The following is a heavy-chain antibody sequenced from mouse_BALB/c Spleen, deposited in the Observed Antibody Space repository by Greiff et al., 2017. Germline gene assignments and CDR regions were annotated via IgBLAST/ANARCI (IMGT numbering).Heavy chain of an antibody. Sequence: QVQLKESGPGLVAPSQSLSITCTVSGFSLTSYGVHWVRQPPGKGLEWLGVIWAGGSTNYNSALMSRLSISKDNSKSQVFLKMNSLQTDDTAMYYCARAHYDGYYSWFAYWGQGTLVTVSA. CDR2: IWAGGST. CDR3: ARAHYDGYYSWFAY. CDR1: GFSLTSYG. J-gene: IGHJ3*01. V-gene: IGHV2-9*02. D-gene: IGHD2-3*01.